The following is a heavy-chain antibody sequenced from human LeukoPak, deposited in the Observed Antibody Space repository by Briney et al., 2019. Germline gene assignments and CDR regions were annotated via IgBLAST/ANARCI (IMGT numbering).Heavy chain of an antibody. Sequence: GGALRLSCAASGFTLRNAWMSWVRQAPGNGLEWVDRIKSKTDGGTTDYAAPVKGRFTSSGDDSNNTLYLQMNSLKTEDTAVYYCTTDPATVTIRGSGWGQGTLVTVSS. CDR1: GFTLRNAW. CDR3: TTDPATVTIRGSG. D-gene: IGHD4-11*01. CDR2: IKSKTDGGTT. V-gene: IGHV3-15*01. J-gene: IGHJ4*02.